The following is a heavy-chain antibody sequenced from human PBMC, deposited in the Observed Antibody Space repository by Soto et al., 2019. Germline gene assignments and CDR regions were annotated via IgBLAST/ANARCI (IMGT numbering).Heavy chain of an antibody. V-gene: IGHV3-7*03. J-gene: IGHJ4*02. CDR3: TMGGATVGADH. CDR1: GFTFNNYW. D-gene: IGHD4-17*01. Sequence: EGQLVESGGGLVQPGGSLRLSCAASGFTFNNYWMTWVRQAPGKAVEWVANIKQDGSEKYYVDSVKGRFTISRDNAKNSLHLQMNSLRAEDTAVYYCTMGGATVGADHWGQGTLVSVSS. CDR2: IKQDGSEK.